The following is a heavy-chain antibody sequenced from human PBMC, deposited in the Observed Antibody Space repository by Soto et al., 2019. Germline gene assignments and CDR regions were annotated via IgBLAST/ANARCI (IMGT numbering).Heavy chain of an antibody. CDR1: GFTFSSYA. D-gene: IGHD6-13*01. V-gene: IGHV3-23*01. Sequence: GGSLRLSCAASGFTFSSYAMSWVRQAPGKGLEWVSAISGSGGSTYYADSVKGRFTISRDNSKNTLYLQMNSLRAEDTAVYYCAKDLPRDDYSSSWYDDYYYYGMDVWGQGTTVTVSS. CDR3: AKDLPRDDYSSSWYDDYYYYGMDV. CDR2: ISGSGGST. J-gene: IGHJ6*02.